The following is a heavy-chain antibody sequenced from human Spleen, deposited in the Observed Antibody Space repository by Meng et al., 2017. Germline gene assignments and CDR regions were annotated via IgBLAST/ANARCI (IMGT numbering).Heavy chain of an antibody. D-gene: IGHD1-1*01. V-gene: IGHV4-34*01. Sequence: QVQLQQWGAGLLKPSETLSLTCAVYGGSFSGYYWTWIRQSPGKGLEWIGHTSYTGTTTYNPSLQSRVAISADKSNNQFSLRLSSVTAADTAVYYCGRGERAFDYWGQGTLVTVSS. CDR2: TSYTGTT. J-gene: IGHJ4*02. CDR3: GRGERAFDY. CDR1: GGSFSGYY.